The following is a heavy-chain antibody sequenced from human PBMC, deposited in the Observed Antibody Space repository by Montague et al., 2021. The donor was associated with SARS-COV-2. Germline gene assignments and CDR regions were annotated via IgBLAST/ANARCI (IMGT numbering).Heavy chain of an antibody. CDR1: GFTFRSYW. CDR3: VRPLWFGDSDYYFES. V-gene: IGHV3-74*01. J-gene: IGHJ4*02. CDR2: IKPDGTST. Sequence: SLRLSCAASGFTFRSYWMHWVRQVPGRGPVWVSRIKPDGTSTHYAAPVKGRFIISRGNARNTLSLQMTNMRADDTAIYYCVRPLWFGDSDYYFESWGQGTLVTVSS. D-gene: IGHD3-10*01.